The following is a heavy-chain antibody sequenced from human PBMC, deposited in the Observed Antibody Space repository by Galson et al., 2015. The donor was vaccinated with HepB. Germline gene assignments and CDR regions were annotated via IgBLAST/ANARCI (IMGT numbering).Heavy chain of an antibody. Sequence: SVKVACKASGYRYTTYGISWVRQAPGRGLEGVAWTRVRTGDTNLAQNLEERVTLPMDTSTQNVYQELRSPQYDDTAIYYCAIEGVYGDYVGFAQFFGVDVWGQGTTVIVSS. D-gene: IGHD4-17*01. V-gene: IGHV1-18*04. CDR3: AIEGVYGDYVGFAQFFGVDV. CDR2: TRVRTGDT. CDR1: GYRYTTYG. J-gene: IGHJ6*02.